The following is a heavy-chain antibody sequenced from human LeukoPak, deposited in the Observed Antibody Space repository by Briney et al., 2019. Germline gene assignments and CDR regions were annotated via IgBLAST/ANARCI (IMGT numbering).Heavy chain of an antibody. V-gene: IGHV3-30*02. D-gene: IGHD6-13*01. J-gene: IGHJ4*02. CDR1: GFTFSSYG. CDR2: IRYDGSNK. CDR3: AKVQGSSSWYSSDYFDY. Sequence: HAGGSLRLSCAASGFTFSSYGMHWVRQAPGKGLEWVAFIRYDGSNKYYADSVKGRFTISRDNSKNTLYLQMNSLRAEDTAVCYCAKVQGSSSWYSSDYFDYWGQGTLVTVSS.